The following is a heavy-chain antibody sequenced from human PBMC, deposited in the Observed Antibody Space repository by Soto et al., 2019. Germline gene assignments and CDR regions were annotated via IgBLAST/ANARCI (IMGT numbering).Heavy chain of an antibody. J-gene: IGHJ5*02. CDR2: ISYDGSNK. D-gene: IGHD6-19*01. CDR1: GFTFSSYG. V-gene: IGHV3-30*03. CDR3: TSQGGWYGIYWFDP. Sequence: QVQLVESGGGVVQPGRSLRLSCAASGFTFSSYGMHWVRQAPGKGLEWVAVISYDGSNKYYADSVKGRFTISRDNSKNTLYLQMNSLKTEDTAVYYCTSQGGWYGIYWFDPWGQGTLVTVSS.